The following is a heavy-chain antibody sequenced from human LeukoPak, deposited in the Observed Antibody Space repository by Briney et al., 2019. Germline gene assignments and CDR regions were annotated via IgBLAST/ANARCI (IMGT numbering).Heavy chain of an antibody. D-gene: IGHD6-19*01. CDR1: GFTFDDYA. V-gene: IGHV3-9*01. J-gene: IGHJ4*02. CDR3: AKDEGSIAVAGNYFDY. Sequence: GGSLRLSCAASGFTFDDYAMHWVRQAPGKGLEWVSGISWNSGSIGYADSVKGRFTISRDNAKNSLYLQMNSLRAEDTALYYCAKDEGSIAVAGNYFDYWGQGTLVTVSS. CDR2: ISWNSGSI.